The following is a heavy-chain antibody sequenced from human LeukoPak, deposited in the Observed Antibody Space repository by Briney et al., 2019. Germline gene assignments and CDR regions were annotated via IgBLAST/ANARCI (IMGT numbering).Heavy chain of an antibody. D-gene: IGHD2-8*01. CDR2: MNPNRGNT. J-gene: IGHJ3*02. CDR1: GYTFTSYD. CDR3: ALVYWAFDI. V-gene: IGHV1-8*03. Sequence: GASVKASCKASGYTFTSYDINWVRQATGQGLEWMGWMNPNRGNTGYAQKFQGRATITRNTSISTAYMELSSLRSEDTAVYYCALVYWAFDIWGQGTMVTVSS.